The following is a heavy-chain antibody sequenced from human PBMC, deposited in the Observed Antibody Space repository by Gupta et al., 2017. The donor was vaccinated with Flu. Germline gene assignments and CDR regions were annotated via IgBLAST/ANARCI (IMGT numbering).Heavy chain of an antibody. CDR3: ARTVKPLIRGINSPRHRWFAP. CDR1: GGSLSSDF. J-gene: IGHJ5*02. V-gene: IGHV4-34*01. CDR2: INEAGST. Sequence: QVQLYQWGAGLLKPSETLSLTCAVSGGSLSSDFWSWIRQTPGKGLEWIGEINEAGSTNYNPSLESRVTISVDSSKNEFSLKLTSATAADTAVYFCARTVKPLIRGINSPRHRWFAPWGHGSLVSVSS. D-gene: IGHD3-10*01.